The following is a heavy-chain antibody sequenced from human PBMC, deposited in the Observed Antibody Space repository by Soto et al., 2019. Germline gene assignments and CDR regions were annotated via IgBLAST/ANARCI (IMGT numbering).Heavy chain of an antibody. Sequence: ASVKVSCKASGYTFTSYAMHWVRQAPGQRLEWMGWINAGNGNTKYSQKFQGRVTITRDTSASTAYMELSSLRSEDTAVYYCARVTLGYCSGGSCRHFDYWGQGTLVTVSS. J-gene: IGHJ4*02. CDR3: ARVTLGYCSGGSCRHFDY. V-gene: IGHV1-3*01. CDR1: GYTFTSYA. CDR2: INAGNGNT. D-gene: IGHD2-15*01.